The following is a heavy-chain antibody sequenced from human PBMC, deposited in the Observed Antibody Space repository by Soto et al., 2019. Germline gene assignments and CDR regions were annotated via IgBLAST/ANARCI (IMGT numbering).Heavy chain of an antibody. Sequence: GGSLRLSCAASGFTFSNAWMSWVRQAPGKGLEWVSAISGSGGSTYYADSVKGRFTISRDNSKNTLYLQMNSLRAEDTAVYYCAKEKGADSGSYLDYWGQGTLVTVSS. CDR3: AKEKGADSGSYLDY. V-gene: IGHV3-23*01. CDR2: ISGSGGST. D-gene: IGHD1-26*01. J-gene: IGHJ4*02. CDR1: GFTFSNAW.